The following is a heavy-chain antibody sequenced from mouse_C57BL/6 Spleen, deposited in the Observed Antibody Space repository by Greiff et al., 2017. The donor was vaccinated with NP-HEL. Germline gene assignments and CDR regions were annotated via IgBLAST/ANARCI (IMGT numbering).Heavy chain of an antibody. J-gene: IGHJ3*01. CDR3: AREGSGAWFAY. CDR1: GFTFSSYA. Sequence: EVKVVESGGGLVKPGGSLKLSCAASGFTFSSYAMSWVRQTPEKRLEWVATISDGGSYTYYPDNVKGRFTISRDNAKNNLYLQMSHLKSEDTAMYYCAREGSGAWFAYWGQGTLVTVSA. CDR2: ISDGGSYT. D-gene: IGHD4-1*01. V-gene: IGHV5-4*01.